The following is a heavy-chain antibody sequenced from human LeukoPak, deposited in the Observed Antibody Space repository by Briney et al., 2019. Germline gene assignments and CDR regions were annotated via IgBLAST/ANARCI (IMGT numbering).Heavy chain of an antibody. V-gene: IGHV4-31*03. J-gene: IGHJ4*02. CDR1: GGSISGYY. Sequence: SETLSLTCTVSGGSISGYYWSWIRQHPGKGLEWIGYIYYSGSTYYNPSLKSRVTISVDTSKNQFSLKLSSVTAADTAVYYCARVSYYGSGSYYRFDYWGQGTLVTVSS. CDR2: IYYSGST. CDR3: ARVSYYGSGSYYRFDY. D-gene: IGHD3-10*01.